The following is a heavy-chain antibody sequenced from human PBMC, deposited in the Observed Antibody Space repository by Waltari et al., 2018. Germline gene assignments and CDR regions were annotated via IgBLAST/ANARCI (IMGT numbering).Heavy chain of an antibody. J-gene: IGHJ4*02. D-gene: IGHD6-13*01. CDR1: GFTFSSYA. V-gene: IGHV3-23*04. Sequence: EVQLVESGGGLVQPGGSLRLSCAASGFTFSSYAMSWVRQAPGKGLEWVSAISGSGGSTYYADSVKGRFTISRDNAKNSLYLQMNSLRAEDTAVYYCAREISAGTGYFDYWGQGTLVTVSS. CDR3: AREISAGTGYFDY. CDR2: ISGSGGST.